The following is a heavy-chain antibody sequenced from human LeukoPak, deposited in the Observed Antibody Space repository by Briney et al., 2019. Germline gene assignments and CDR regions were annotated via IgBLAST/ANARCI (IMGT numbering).Heavy chain of an antibody. D-gene: IGHD6-13*01. J-gene: IGHJ6*02. V-gene: IGHV3-66*04. CDR3: ARPRIAAAGTNYYYGMDV. CDR2: XXXXGST. Sequence: GGSLRLSCAASGFTVSSNHMSWVRQAPGKXXXXXXXXXXXGSTYYADSVKGRFTISRDNSKNTLYLQMNSLRAEDTAVYYCARPRIAAAGTNYYYGMDVWGQGTTVTVSS. CDR1: GFTVSSNH.